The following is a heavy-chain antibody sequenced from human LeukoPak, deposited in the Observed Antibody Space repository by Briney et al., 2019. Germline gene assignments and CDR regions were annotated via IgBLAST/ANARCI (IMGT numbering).Heavy chain of an antibody. J-gene: IGHJ4*02. D-gene: IGHD5-18*01. CDR1: GGSISSYY. CDR2: IYYSGST. V-gene: IGHV4-59*01. Sequence: PSETLSLTCTVSGGSISSYYWSWLRQPPGKGLEWIGYIYYSGSTNYNPSLKSRVTISVDTSKNQFSLKLSSVTAADTAVYYCARSGYSYALKNYFDYWGQGTLVTVSS. CDR3: ARSGYSYALKNYFDY.